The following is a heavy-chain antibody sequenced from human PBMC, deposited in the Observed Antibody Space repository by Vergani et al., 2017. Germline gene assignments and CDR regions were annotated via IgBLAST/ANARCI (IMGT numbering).Heavy chain of an antibody. Sequence: EVQLVESGGGLVQPGGSLRLSCAASGFTFSRYSMNWVRQAPGKGLEWVSYISSRSSTIYYADSVKGRFTISRDNAKNSLYLQMNSLRAEDTAVYYCAGDLVVVITDYYYYCMDVWGQGTTVTVSS. D-gene: IGHD3-22*01. J-gene: IGHJ6*02. V-gene: IGHV3-48*01. CDR1: GFTFSRYS. CDR2: ISSRSSTI. CDR3: AGDLVVVITDYYYYCMDV.